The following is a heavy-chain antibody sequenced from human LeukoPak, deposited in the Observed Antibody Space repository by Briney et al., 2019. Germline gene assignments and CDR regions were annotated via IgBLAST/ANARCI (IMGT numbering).Heavy chain of an antibody. CDR1: GGSFSGYC. Sequence: SETLSLTCAVYGGSFSGYCWSWIRQPPGKGLEWIGEINHSGSTNYNPSLKSRVTISVDTSKNQISLKLSSVTAADTAVYYCARGRGYSYGRFDYWGQGTLVTVSS. D-gene: IGHD5-18*01. J-gene: IGHJ4*02. V-gene: IGHV4-34*01. CDR3: ARGRGYSYGRFDY. CDR2: INHSGST.